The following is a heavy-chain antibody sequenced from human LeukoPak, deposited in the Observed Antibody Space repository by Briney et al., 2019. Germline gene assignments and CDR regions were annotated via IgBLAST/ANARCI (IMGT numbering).Heavy chain of an antibody. CDR3: ARGGFTYCYDSSGYSNFDY. CDR1: GYTFTGYY. J-gene: IGHJ4*02. D-gene: IGHD3-22*01. Sequence: ASVKVSCKASGYTFTGYYMHWVRQAPGQGLEWMGWINPNSGGTNYAQKFQGRVTMARDTSISTAYMELSRLRSDDTAVYYCARGGFTYCYDSSGYSNFDYWGQGTLVTVSS. V-gene: IGHV1-2*02. CDR2: INPNSGGT.